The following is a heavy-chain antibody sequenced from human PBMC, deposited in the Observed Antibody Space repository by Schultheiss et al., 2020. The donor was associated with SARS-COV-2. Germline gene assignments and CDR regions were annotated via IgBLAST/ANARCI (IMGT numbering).Heavy chain of an antibody. CDR2: IGGSGTKT. J-gene: IGHJ4*02. CDR3: AKKVGAVADY. CDR1: GFTFSSYA. Sequence: GGSLRLSCAASGFTFSSYAMDWVRQAPGKGLEWVSSIGGSGTKTYYADSVRGRFAISRDNSKNTLYLQMNSLRAEDTAVYYCAKKVGAVADYWGQGILVTVSS. D-gene: IGHD6-19*01. V-gene: IGHV3-23*01.